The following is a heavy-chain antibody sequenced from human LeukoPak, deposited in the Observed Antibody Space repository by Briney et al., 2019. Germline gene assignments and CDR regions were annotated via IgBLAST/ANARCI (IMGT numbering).Heavy chain of an antibody. CDR2: ITSSSTYI. J-gene: IGHJ4*02. CDR1: GSTFSRHS. CDR3: ARGSSRLDY. Sequence: GGSLRLSCAASGSTFSRHSMNWVRQAPGKGLEWVSSITSSSTYIYYTDSVKGRFTISRDNAKNSLFLQMNSLRAEDTAIYYCARGSSRLDYWGQGTLVAVSS. D-gene: IGHD6-13*01. V-gene: IGHV3-21*01.